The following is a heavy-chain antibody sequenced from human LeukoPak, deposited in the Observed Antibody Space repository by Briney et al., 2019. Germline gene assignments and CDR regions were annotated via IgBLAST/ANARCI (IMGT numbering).Heavy chain of an antibody. CDR2: FFLKGST. V-gene: IGHV4-38-2*02. Sequence: SETLSLTCSVSGSSIRSNYIWGWIRQPPGKGLEWIGSFFLKGSTYYNPSLKSRVTISVDTSKNQFSLTLSSVTAADTAVYYCAKSNGYGLIDIWGQGTMVTVSS. CDR3: AKSNGYGLIDI. J-gene: IGHJ3*02. CDR1: GSSIRSNYI. D-gene: IGHD3-22*01.